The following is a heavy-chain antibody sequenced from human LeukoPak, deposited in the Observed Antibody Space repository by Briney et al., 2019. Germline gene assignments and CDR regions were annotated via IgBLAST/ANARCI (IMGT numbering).Heavy chain of an antibody. Sequence: PGGSLRLSCAASGFTFSSYAMHWVRQAPGKGLEYVSAISSNGGSTYYANSVKGRFTISRDNSKNTLYLQMGSLRAEDMAVYYCARDSSWTLPLFNWGPDYWGQGTLVTVSS. CDR3: ARDSSWTLPLFNWGPDY. V-gene: IGHV3-64*01. J-gene: IGHJ4*02. CDR1: GFTFSSYA. CDR2: ISSNGGST. D-gene: IGHD7-27*01.